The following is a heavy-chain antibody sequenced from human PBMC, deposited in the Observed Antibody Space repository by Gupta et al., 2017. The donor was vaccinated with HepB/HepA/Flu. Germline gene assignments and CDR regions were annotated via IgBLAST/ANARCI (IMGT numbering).Heavy chain of an antibody. Sequence: EVQLVESGGGLVKPGGSLRLSCAASGSTFSSYDMNWVRQAPGKGLEWVSSISITSYIYYADSLKGRFTISRDNAKNSLYLEMNNLRAEDTAVYYCARAISSEALDIWGQGTMVTVSS. V-gene: IGHV3-21*02. CDR2: ISITSYI. CDR3: ARAISSEALDI. CDR1: GSTFSSYD. J-gene: IGHJ3*02. D-gene: IGHD3-10*01.